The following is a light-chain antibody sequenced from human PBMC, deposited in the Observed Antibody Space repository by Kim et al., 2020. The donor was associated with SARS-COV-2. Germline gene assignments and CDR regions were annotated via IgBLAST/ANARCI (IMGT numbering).Light chain of an antibody. CDR3: QQYSRDSRT. Sequence: SAVGDRVTITCRASQGIGTWLAWYQQKPGKAPKLLIFDASNLQSRVPSRFSGSGSGTQFTLTISSLQPDGYGTYFCQQYSRDSRTFGQGTKVDIK. V-gene: IGKV1-5*01. CDR1: QGIGTW. CDR2: DAS. J-gene: IGKJ1*01.